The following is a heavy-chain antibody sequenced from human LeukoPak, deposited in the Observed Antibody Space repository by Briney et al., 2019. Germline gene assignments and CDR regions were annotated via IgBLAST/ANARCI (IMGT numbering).Heavy chain of an antibody. CDR2: INHSGST. V-gene: IGHV4-34*01. CDR1: GGSISSYY. J-gene: IGHJ3*02. D-gene: IGHD2/OR15-2a*01. Sequence: SETLSLTCTVSGGSISSYYWSWIRQPPGKGLEWIGEINHSGSTNYNPSLKSRVTISVDTSKNQFSLKLSSVTAADTAVYYCARHLSAFDIWGQGTMVTVSS. CDR3: ARHLSAFDI.